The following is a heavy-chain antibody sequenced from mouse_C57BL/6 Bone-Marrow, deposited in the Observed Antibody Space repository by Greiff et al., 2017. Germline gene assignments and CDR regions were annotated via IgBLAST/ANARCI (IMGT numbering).Heavy chain of an antibody. CDR2: ISYDGSN. V-gene: IGHV3-6*01. J-gene: IGHJ3*02. CDR1: GYSITSGYY. CDR3: ARDRSA. Sequence: EVKLQESGPGLVKPSQSLSLTCSVTGYSITSGYYWNWIRQFPGNKLEWMGYISYDGSNNYNPSLKNRISITRDTSKNQFFLKLNSVTTEDTATYYCARDRSAWGQGTLVTVSA.